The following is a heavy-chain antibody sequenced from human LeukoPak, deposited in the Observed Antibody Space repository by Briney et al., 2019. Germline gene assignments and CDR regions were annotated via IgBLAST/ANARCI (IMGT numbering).Heavy chain of an antibody. CDR3: ARMYSSSWYYFDY. CDR1: SGSISSSNYY. Sequence: SETLSLPCTVSSGSISSSNYYWSWIRQPAGGGLEWIGRISTMGITNYNPSIISRVTISIDTSKNQFPLKLRSVTAADTAVYYCARMYSSSWYYFDYWGQGTLVTVSS. CDR2: ISTMGIT. D-gene: IGHD6-13*01. J-gene: IGHJ4*02. V-gene: IGHV4-61*02.